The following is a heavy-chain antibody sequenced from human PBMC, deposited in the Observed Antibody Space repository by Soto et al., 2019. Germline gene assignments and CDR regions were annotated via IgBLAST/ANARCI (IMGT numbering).Heavy chain of an antibody. CDR2: IYYSGST. CDR3: ARHMISVAGTLVDY. D-gene: IGHD6-19*01. J-gene: IGHJ4*02. Sequence: KPSETLSLTCTVSGGSISSGDYYWSWIRQPPGKGLEWIGYIYYSGSTYYNPSLKSRVTISVDTSKNQFSLKLSSVTAADTAVYYCARHMISVAGTLVDYWGQGTLVTVSS. CDR1: GGSISSGDYY. V-gene: IGHV4-30-4*01.